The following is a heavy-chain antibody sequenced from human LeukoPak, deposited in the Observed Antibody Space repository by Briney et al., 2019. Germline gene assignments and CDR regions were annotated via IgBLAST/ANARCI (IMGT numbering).Heavy chain of an antibody. Sequence: SVKVSCKASGGTFSSYAISWVRQAPGQGLECMGGIIPIFGTANYAQKFQGRVTITADESTSTAYMELSSLRSEDTAVYYCARGHGYEWLLGNAFDIWGQGTIVTVSS. CDR3: ARGHGYEWLLGNAFDI. J-gene: IGHJ3*02. D-gene: IGHD3-3*01. CDR2: IIPIFGTA. V-gene: IGHV1-69*13. CDR1: GGTFSSYA.